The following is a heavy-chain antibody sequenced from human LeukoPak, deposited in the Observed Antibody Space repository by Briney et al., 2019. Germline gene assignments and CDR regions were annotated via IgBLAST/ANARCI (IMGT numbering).Heavy chain of an antibody. J-gene: IGHJ4*02. V-gene: IGHV3-21*01. CDR3: ARVSSVPTPRALDY. D-gene: IGHD4/OR15-4a*01. CDR2: ISGGSDYI. Sequence: GGSLRLSCAASGFSFSAYSMNWIRQAPGKGPEWVSSISGGSDYIFHADSVKGRFTVSRNNAKNSLSLQMNSLRAEDTAVYYCARVSSVPTPRALDYWGQGALVTVSS. CDR1: GFSFSAYS.